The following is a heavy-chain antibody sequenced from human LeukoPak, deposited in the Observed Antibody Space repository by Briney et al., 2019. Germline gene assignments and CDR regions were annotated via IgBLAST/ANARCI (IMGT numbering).Heavy chain of an antibody. CDR3: ARHLATSGSYPLDY. D-gene: IGHD2-15*01. J-gene: IGHJ4*02. V-gene: IGHV3-23*01. CDR2: ISGIGNAI. Sequence: GGSLRLSCAASGFTFTNYAMSWFRQAPGKRLQWVSAISGIGNAIFYAGSVKGRFTISRDSSKNTLSLQMSSLRAEDTAVYYCARHLATSGSYPLDYWGPGTLVTVTS. CDR1: GFTFTNYA.